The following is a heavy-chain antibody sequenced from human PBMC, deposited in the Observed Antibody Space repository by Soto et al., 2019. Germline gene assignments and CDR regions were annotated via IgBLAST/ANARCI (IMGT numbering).Heavy chain of an antibody. Sequence: QPGGSLRLSCAASGFTFSSYAMHWVRQAPGKGLEWVAVISYDGSNKYYADSVKGRFTISRDNSKNTLYLQMNSLRAEDTAVYYCGRKRTDSCGVPLTFDSWGHRTLVTSPQ. J-gene: IGHJ4*01. V-gene: IGHV3-30-3*01. CDR3: GRKRTDSCGVPLTFDS. CDR2: ISYDGSNK. CDR1: GFTFSSYA. D-gene: IGHD2-21*01.